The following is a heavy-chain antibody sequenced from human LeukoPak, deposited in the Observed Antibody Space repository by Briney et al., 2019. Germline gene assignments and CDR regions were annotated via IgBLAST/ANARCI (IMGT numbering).Heavy chain of an antibody. J-gene: IGHJ5*02. CDR3: ARGDIDH. CDR2: IHPNDGGT. D-gene: IGHD2-15*01. CDR1: GYTFNINY. Sequence: ASVKVSCMPRGYTFNINYVQWVRQAPGQGLEWMGVIHPNDGGTTYAQKFQGRIIMTSDASTSTIYMELSSLRSDDTAVYYCARGDIDHWGQGTLVTVS. V-gene: IGHV1-46*02.